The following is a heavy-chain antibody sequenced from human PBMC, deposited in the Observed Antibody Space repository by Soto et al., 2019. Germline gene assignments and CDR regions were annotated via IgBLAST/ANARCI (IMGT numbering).Heavy chain of an antibody. V-gene: IGHV3-9*01. D-gene: IGHD5-12*01. CDR2: ISWNSGSI. J-gene: IGHJ4*02. Sequence: EVQLVESGGGLVQPGRSLRLSCAASGFTFDDYAMHWVRQAPGKGLEWVSGISWNSGSIGYADSVKGRFTISRDNAKNYLYLQMKSLRAEDTDLYYCAKDILAGMATITGDYWGQGTLVTVSS. CDR1: GFTFDDYA. CDR3: AKDILAGMATITGDY.